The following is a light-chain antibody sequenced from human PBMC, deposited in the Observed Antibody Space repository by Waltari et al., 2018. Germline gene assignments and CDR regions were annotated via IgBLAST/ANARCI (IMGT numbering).Light chain of an antibody. CDR1: QSVSSD. V-gene: IGKV3-15*01. CDR3: QQYNNWPRT. Sequence: EIVMTQSPATLSVSPGDRATLSCRASQSVSSDLAWYQQKPGRAPRLLIYGASRRATGIPDRFSGSGSGTEFTLTISSLQSEDFAVYYCQQYNNWPRTFGQGTKVEIK. J-gene: IGKJ1*01. CDR2: GAS.